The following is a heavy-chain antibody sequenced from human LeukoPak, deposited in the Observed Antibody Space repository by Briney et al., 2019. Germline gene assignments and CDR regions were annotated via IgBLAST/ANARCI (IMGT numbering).Heavy chain of an antibody. CDR3: ARGRTTMVRGRRFDP. J-gene: IGHJ5*02. CDR1: GGSFSGFH. CDR2: INDSGST. Sequence: SETLSLTCAVYGGSFSGFHWSWIRQSPGKGLEWIGEINDSGSTNYNPSLKSRVTISIDTSKSQFSLKLTSLTAADTAVYYCARGRTTMVRGRRFDPWGQGTLVSVSS. V-gene: IGHV4-34*01. D-gene: IGHD3-10*01.